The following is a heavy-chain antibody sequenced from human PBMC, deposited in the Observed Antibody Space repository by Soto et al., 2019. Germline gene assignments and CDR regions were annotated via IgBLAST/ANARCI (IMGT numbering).Heavy chain of an antibody. Sequence: QVQVVQSGAEVKKPGASVKVSCKASGYTFTNYAMHWVRQAPGQGLEWMGWINAGNGNTRYSQKFQGRVTITRDTSASTDYMELNSLRSEDTAVYYCARDRKVLTVYGMDVWGQGTTVTVSS. D-gene: IGHD1-20*01. J-gene: IGHJ6*02. CDR1: GYTFTNYA. CDR2: INAGNGNT. CDR3: ARDRKVLTVYGMDV. V-gene: IGHV1-3*01.